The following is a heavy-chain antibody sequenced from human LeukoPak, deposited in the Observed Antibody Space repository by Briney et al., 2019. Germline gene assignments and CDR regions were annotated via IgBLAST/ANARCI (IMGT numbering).Heavy chain of an antibody. D-gene: IGHD3-22*01. J-gene: IGHJ4*02. V-gene: IGHV3-48*03. Sequence: GGSLSLSCAASGFTFSSYEMNWVRQAPGKGRGWASYISSSGSTISYTDSVKGRFTLSTDNAKNSLCLQMNSLRADDTAVYYCARDDGDGYDSSGSFDYWGQGTLVTVSS. CDR2: ISSSGSTI. CDR1: GFTFSSYE. CDR3: ARDDGDGYDSSGSFDY.